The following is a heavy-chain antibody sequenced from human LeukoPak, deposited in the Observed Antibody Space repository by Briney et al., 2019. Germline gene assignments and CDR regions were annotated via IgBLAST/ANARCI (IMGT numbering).Heavy chain of an antibody. D-gene: IGHD6-19*01. V-gene: IGHV1-2*06. CDR3: ARELIAVAGCFDY. Sequence: ASVKVSCKASGYTFTGYYMYWVRQAPGQGLEWMGRINPNSGGTNYAQKFQGRVTMTRDTSISTAYMELSRLRSDDTAVYYCARELIAVAGCFDYWGQGTLVTVSS. CDR1: GYTFTGYY. J-gene: IGHJ4*02. CDR2: INPNSGGT.